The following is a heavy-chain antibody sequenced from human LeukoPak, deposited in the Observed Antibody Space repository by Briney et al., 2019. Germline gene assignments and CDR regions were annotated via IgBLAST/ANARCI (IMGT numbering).Heavy chain of an antibody. J-gene: IGHJ4*02. Sequence: GGSLRLSCAASGFSFSSYGMHWVRQAPGKGLEWVAVISTDGSNEYYADSVKGRFTTSRDNSKNTLYLQVNSLRVDDTAVYYCAKDKRIGAAGTFFDYWGQGTLVTVSS. CDR3: AKDKRIGAAGTFFDY. CDR1: GFSFSSYG. CDR2: ISTDGSNE. D-gene: IGHD6-13*01. V-gene: IGHV3-30*18.